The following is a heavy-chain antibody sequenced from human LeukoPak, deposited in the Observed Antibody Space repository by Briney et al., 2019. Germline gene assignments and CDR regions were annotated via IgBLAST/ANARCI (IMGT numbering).Heavy chain of an antibody. Sequence: GGSLRLSCAASGFTFSSYSMNWVRQAPRKGLEWVSSISSSSSYIYYADSVKGRFTISRDNAKNSLYLQMNSLRAEDTAVYYCARESDYSDFWSGYFDYWGQGTLVTVSS. D-gene: IGHD3-3*01. CDR2: ISSSSSYI. J-gene: IGHJ4*02. CDR1: GFTFSSYS. CDR3: ARESDYSDFWSGYFDY. V-gene: IGHV3-21*01.